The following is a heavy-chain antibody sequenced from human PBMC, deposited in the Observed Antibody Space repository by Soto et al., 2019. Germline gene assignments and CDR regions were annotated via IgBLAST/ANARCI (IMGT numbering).Heavy chain of an antibody. Sequence: GGSLRLSCAASGFTFSSYSMNWVRQAPGKGLEWVSSISSSSSYIYYADSVKGRFTISRDNAKNSLYLQMNSLRAEDTAVYYCARESRHCSGGSCYPDAFDIWGQGTMVTVSS. CDR2: ISSSSSYI. J-gene: IGHJ3*02. D-gene: IGHD2-15*01. V-gene: IGHV3-21*01. CDR1: GFTFSSYS. CDR3: ARESRHCSGGSCYPDAFDI.